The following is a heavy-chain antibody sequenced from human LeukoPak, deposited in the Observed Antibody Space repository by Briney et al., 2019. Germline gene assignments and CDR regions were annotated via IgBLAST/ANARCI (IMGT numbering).Heavy chain of an antibody. CDR3: ARDRIEQQRTLGRSSNYYYYYYMDV. J-gene: IGHJ6*03. D-gene: IGHD6-13*01. V-gene: IGHV3-48*01. Sequence: GGSLRLSCAASGFAFSRYGMHWVRQAPGKGLEWVSYISSSSSTIYYADSVKGRFTISRDNAKNSLYLQMNSLRAEDTAVYYCARDRIEQQRTLGRSSNYYYYYYMDVWGKGTTVTVSS. CDR2: ISSSSSTI. CDR1: GFAFSRYG.